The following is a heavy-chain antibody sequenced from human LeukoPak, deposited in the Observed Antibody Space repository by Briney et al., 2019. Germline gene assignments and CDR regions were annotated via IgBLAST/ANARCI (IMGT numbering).Heavy chain of an antibody. CDR1: GFTFTVYS. CDR2: ISGSGSDT. CDR3: ATGVSRGQYYYDSSGS. D-gene: IGHD3-22*01. J-gene: IGHJ4*02. Sequence: GRSLRLSCAASGFTFTVYSMHWVRQAPGKGLEWVSAISGSGSDTYYADSVKGRFTISRDNSKSTLYLQMNSLRAEDTAVYYCATGVSRGQYYYDSSGSGGQGTLVTVSS. V-gene: IGHV3-23*01.